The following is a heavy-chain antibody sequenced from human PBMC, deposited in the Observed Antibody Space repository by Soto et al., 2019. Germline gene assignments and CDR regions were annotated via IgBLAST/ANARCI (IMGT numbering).Heavy chain of an antibody. CDR2: FSGGRDTT. V-gene: IGHV3-23*01. D-gene: IGHD5-12*01. Sequence: GGSLRLSCVASGFTFSSYAMSWVRQAPGQRLEWVATFSGGRDTTWHADSVKGRFTVSRDNSKNTLYLQMNSLRAEDTAVYYCAKDMVATTSYDYWGQGTLVTVSS. CDR1: GFTFSSYA. J-gene: IGHJ4*02. CDR3: AKDMVATTSYDY.